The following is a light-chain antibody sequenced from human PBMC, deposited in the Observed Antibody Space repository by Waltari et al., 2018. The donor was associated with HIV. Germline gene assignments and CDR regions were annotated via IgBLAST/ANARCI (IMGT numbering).Light chain of an antibody. V-gene: IGKV3-15*01. CDR2: GAS. CDR1: QRVNDN. CDR3: QQYNNWPFT. J-gene: IGKJ3*01. Sequence: EIVMTQFPATLSVSPGERVNLSCRASQRVNDNLAWYQKKPGQAPRLLIYGASSRATEIPDRFSGSGSGTEFTLSISSPQSDDFALYYCQQYNNWPFTFGPGTKVDFK.